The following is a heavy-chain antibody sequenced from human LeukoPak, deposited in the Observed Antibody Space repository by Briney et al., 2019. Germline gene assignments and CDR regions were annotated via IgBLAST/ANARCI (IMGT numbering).Heavy chain of an antibody. V-gene: IGHV4-38-2*02. CDR3: ARVGSGNLDF. D-gene: IGHD3-3*01. J-gene: IGHJ4*02. CDR1: GYSISSGYY. Sequence: SETLSLTCTVSGYSISSGYYWGWIRQPPGKRLEWIASIHQSGSKYYNPSLESRITLSVDTSNNQFSLKLSSVTAADTAVYYCARVGSGNLDFWGQGTLVTVSS. CDR2: IHQSGSK.